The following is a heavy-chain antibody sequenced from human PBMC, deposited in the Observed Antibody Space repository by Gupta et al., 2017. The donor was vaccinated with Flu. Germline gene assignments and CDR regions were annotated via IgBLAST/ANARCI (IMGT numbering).Heavy chain of an antibody. CDR3: VRDMTFWGGCWPGPPVIPGDL. V-gene: IGHV3-23*01. Sequence: EVQLWESGGGLVEPGGSLRLSCAASEFSLSNHHMTWVRPAPGKGLEWVSGIQQEGGPGYYADSVGGRVTSARDQSKNTMFLEMTRLRVDESAVYYCVRDMTFWGGCWPGPPVIPGDLWGQGTLVTVSS. J-gene: IGHJ4*02. CDR1: EFSLSNHH. D-gene: IGHD2-21*01. CDR2: IQQEGGPG.